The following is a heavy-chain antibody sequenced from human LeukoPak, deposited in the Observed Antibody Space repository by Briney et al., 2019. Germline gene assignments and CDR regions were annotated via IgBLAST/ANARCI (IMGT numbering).Heavy chain of an antibody. V-gene: IGHV4-34*01. D-gene: IGHD5-12*01. CDR3: ARGGISGYVY. J-gene: IGHJ4*02. Sequence: SETLSLTCAVYGGSFSGYYWSWIRQPPGKGLEWMGEINHSGSTNYNPSLKSRVTISVDTSKNQFSLKLSSVTAADTAVYYCARGGISGYVYWGQGTLVTVSS. CDR1: GGSFSGYY. CDR2: INHSGST.